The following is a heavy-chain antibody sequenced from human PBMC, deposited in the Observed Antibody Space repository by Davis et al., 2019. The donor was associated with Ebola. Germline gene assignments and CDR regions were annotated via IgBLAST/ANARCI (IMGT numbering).Heavy chain of an antibody. Sequence: PSETLSLTCAVYGGSFSGYYWSWIRQPPGKGLEWIGEINHSGSTNYNPSLKSRVTISVDTSKNQFSLKLSSVTAADTAVYYCARRAAAGTTHWFDPWGQGTLVTVSS. J-gene: IGHJ5*02. CDR1: GGSFSGYY. CDR3: ARRAAAGTTHWFDP. CDR2: INHSGST. V-gene: IGHV4-34*01. D-gene: IGHD6-13*01.